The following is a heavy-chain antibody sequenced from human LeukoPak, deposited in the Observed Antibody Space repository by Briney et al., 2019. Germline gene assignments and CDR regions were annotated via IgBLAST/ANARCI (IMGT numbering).Heavy chain of an antibody. D-gene: IGHD3-22*01. V-gene: IGHV4-39*07. CDR2: IYYSGST. CDR3: ARWEYYYDSRVDY. CDR1: GGSISSSSYY. J-gene: IGHJ4*02. Sequence: PSETLSLTCTVSGGSISSSSYYWGWIRQPPGKGLEWIGSIYYSGSTYYNLSLKSRVTISVDTSKNQFSLKLSSVTAADTAVYYCARWEYYYDSRVDYWGQGTLVTVSS.